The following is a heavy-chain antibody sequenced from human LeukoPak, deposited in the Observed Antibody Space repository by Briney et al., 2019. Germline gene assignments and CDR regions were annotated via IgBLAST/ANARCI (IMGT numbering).Heavy chain of an antibody. CDR1: GGSISSSSYY. D-gene: IGHD3-10*01. CDR3: ARVWFGMYFDY. V-gene: IGHV4-39*07. J-gene: IGHJ4*02. CDR2: IYYSGST. Sequence: SETLSLTCTVSGGSISSSSYYWGWIRQPPGKGLEWIGSIYYSGSTYYNPSLKSRVTISVDTSKNQFSLKLSSVTAADTAVYYCARVWFGMYFDYWGQGTLVTVSS.